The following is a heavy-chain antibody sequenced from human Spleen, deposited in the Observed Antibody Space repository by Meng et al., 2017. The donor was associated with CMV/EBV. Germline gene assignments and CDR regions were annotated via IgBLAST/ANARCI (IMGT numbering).Heavy chain of an antibody. J-gene: IGHJ3*02. V-gene: IGHV3-7*01. CDR2: IKQDGSEK. CDR3: AREPGRGSFDM. D-gene: IGHD3-10*01. CDR1: GFTFSTYW. Sequence: GGSLRLSCAASGFTFSTYWMSWVRQAPGKGLEWVANIKQDGSEKYYVDSVKGRFTISRDNTNNTLYLQMNGLRVEDTAVYYCAREPGRGSFDMWGQGTMVTVSS.